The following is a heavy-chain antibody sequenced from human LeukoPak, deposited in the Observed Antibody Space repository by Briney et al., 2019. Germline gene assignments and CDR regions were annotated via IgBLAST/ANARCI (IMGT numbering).Heavy chain of an antibody. CDR2: ISYDGSNK. V-gene: IGHV3-30*18. Sequence: HTGGSLRLSCAASGFTFSSYGMHWVRQAPGKGLEWVAVISYDGSNKYYADSVKGRFTISRDNSKNTLYLQMNSLRAEDTAVYYCAKASSIAALDYFDYWGQGTLVTVSS. CDR3: AKASSIAALDYFDY. J-gene: IGHJ4*02. CDR1: GFTFSSYG. D-gene: IGHD6-6*01.